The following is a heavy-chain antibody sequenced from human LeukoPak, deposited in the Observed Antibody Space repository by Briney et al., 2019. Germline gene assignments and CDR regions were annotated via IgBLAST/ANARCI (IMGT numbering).Heavy chain of an antibody. CDR3: ASIPRRIAAAGLPWNAFDI. D-gene: IGHD6-13*01. CDR1: GGSFSGYY. Sequence: SETLSLTCAVYGGSFSGYYWSWIRQPPGKGPEWIGEINHSGSTNYNPSLKSRVTISVDTSKNQFSLKLSSVTAADTAVYYCASIPRRIAAAGLPWNAFDIWGQGTMVTVSS. J-gene: IGHJ3*02. CDR2: INHSGST. V-gene: IGHV4-34*01.